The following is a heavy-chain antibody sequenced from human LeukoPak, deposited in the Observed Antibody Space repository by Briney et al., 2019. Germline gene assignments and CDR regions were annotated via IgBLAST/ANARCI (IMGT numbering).Heavy chain of an antibody. D-gene: IGHD3-10*01. V-gene: IGHV3-30*02. CDR3: SKDLTSDFGGDLDP. CDR1: GFTFSNYG. CDR2: ISFDGSQK. J-gene: IGHJ5*02. Sequence: GGSLRLSCAASGFTFSNYGMHWVRQAPGKGLEWVALISFDGSQKYYADSVKGRFTISRDNSKSTVYLRMNSLRVEDAAVYYCSKDLTSDFGGDLDPWGQGTLVTVSS.